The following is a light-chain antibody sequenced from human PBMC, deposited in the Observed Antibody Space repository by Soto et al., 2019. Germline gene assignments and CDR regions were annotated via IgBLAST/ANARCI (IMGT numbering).Light chain of an antibody. CDR3: QQYNSYPYT. V-gene: IGKV1-5*03. CDR2: KAS. Sequence: DIQMSQSPSTLSASVGDRVTITCRASQSISSWLAWYQQKPGKAPKLLIYKASSLESGVPSRFSGSGSGTEFTLTISSLQPDDFATYYCQQYNSYPYTFGQGTKLEIK. J-gene: IGKJ2*01. CDR1: QSISSW.